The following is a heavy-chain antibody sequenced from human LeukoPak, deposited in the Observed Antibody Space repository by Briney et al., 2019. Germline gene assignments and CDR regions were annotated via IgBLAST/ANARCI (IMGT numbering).Heavy chain of an antibody. CDR2: ISSSSSYI. CDR3: AKDVGKWESLHFFDY. Sequence: GGSLRLSCAASGFTFSSYSMNWVRQAPGKGLEWVSSISSSSSYIYYADSVKGRFTISRDNPRNTLYLQMNSLRGDDTAVYYCAKDVGKWESLHFFDYWGQGTLVTVSS. CDR1: GFTFSSYS. J-gene: IGHJ4*02. D-gene: IGHD1-26*01. V-gene: IGHV3-21*04.